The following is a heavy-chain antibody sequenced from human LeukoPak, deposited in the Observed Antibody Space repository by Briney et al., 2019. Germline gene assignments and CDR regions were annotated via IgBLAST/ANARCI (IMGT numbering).Heavy chain of an antibody. J-gene: IGHJ4*02. Sequence: ASVKVSCKASGYTFTSYGISWVRQAPGQGLEWMGWISAYNGNTNYAQKLQGRVTMTTDTSTSTAYMELRSLRSDDTAVDYCARDWFWSGYHVFDYWGQGTLVTVSS. V-gene: IGHV1-18*01. CDR1: GYTFTSYG. CDR3: ARDWFWSGYHVFDY. D-gene: IGHD3-3*01. CDR2: ISAYNGNT.